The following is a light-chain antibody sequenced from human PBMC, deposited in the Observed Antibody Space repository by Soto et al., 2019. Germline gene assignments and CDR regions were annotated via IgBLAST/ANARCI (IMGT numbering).Light chain of an antibody. CDR2: GAS. J-gene: IGKJ1*01. Sequence: EIVMTKAPATLSVSPGERATLCCRASQSLSSNLAWYQHKPCQAPRLLIYGASTRATGIPARFSGSGSGTEFTLTISSLQSEDFAVYYCQQYNNWPRTFGQGTKVELK. V-gene: IGKV3-15*01. CDR1: QSLSSN. CDR3: QQYNNWPRT.